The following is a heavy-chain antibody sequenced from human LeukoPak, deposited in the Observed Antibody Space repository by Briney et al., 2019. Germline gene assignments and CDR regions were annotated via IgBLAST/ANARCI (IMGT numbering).Heavy chain of an antibody. CDR3: VRDAS. CDR1: GVTVSSNH. CDR2: IYSGGGT. V-gene: IGHV3-66*01. Sequence: GGSLRLSCAVSGVTVSSNHMSWVRQAPGKGLEWVSAIYSGGGTYYADSVKGRFTLSRDISKNTLYLQMNSLRAEDTAVYYSVRDASWGQGTLVTVSS. J-gene: IGHJ4*02.